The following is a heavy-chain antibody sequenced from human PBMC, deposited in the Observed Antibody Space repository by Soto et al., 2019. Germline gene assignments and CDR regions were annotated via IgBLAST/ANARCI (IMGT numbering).Heavy chain of an antibody. CDR1: GYTFTGHY. CDR2: INPNSGGT. J-gene: IGHJ3*02. Sequence: ASVKVSCKASGYTFTGHYMHWVRQAPGQGLEWMGWINPNSGGTNYAQKFQGRVTLTKATSISTTYMELSRLRSDDTAVYYCGRDSYYDILTGYSRNAFDIWGQGTMVNVSS. CDR3: GRDSYYDILTGYSRNAFDI. D-gene: IGHD3-9*01. V-gene: IGHV1-2*02.